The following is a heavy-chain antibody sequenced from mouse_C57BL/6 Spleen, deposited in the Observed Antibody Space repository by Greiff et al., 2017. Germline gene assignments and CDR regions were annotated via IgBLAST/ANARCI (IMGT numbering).Heavy chain of an antibody. CDR2: ISSGSSTI. J-gene: IGHJ3*01. Sequence: EVKLVESGGGLVKPGGSLKLSCAASGFTFSDYGMHWVRQAPEKGLEWVAYISSGSSTIYYADTVKGRLPISRDNAKNTLFLQMTSLRSEDTAMYYCARPLTTPQEGFAYWGEGTLVTVSA. V-gene: IGHV5-17*01. CDR1: GFTFSDYG. D-gene: IGHD1-1*01. CDR3: ARPLTTPQEGFAY.